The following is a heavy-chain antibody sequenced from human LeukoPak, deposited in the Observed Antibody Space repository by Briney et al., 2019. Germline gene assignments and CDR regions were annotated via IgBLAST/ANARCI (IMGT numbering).Heavy chain of an antibody. J-gene: IGHJ5*02. CDR1: GGSISSYY. D-gene: IGHD2-15*01. Sequence: SETLSLTCTVSGGSISSYYWSWIRQPPGKGLEWIGYIYYSGSTNYNPSLKSRVTISVDTSKNQSSLKLSSVTAADTAVYYCARVWCSGGGCYKGEYDWFDHWGQGTLVTVSS. CDR3: ARVWCSGGGCYKGEYDWFDH. CDR2: IYYSGST. V-gene: IGHV4-59*01.